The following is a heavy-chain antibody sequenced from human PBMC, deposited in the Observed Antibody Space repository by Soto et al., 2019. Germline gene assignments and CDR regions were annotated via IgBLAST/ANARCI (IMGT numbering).Heavy chain of an antibody. CDR1: GYTFTSYG. J-gene: IGHJ6*03. Sequence: GASVKVSCKTSGYTFTSYGISWVRQAPGQGLEWMGWINAYNGNTNYVQKFQGRVIMATDTSASTAYMELRSLRSDDTAVYYCTRDHRKNVVVVPAAYYYYYMDVWSKGTTVTVSS. CDR2: INAYNGNT. V-gene: IGHV1-18*01. CDR3: TRDHRKNVVVVPAAYYYYYMDV. D-gene: IGHD2-2*01.